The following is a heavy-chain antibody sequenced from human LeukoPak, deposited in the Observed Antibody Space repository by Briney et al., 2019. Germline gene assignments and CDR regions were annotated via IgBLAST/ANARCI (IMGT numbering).Heavy chain of an antibody. J-gene: IGHJ6*02. Sequence: ASVKVSCKASGGTFSSYAISWVRQAPGQGLEWMGKIIPILGIANYAQKFQGRVTITADKSTSTAYMELSSLRSEDTAVYYCARDKNRSGGYSYGYPTHRYYYYGMDVWGQGTTVTVSS. CDR2: IIPILGIA. V-gene: IGHV1-69*04. CDR3: ARDKNRSGGYSYGYPTHRYYYYGMDV. CDR1: GGTFSSYA. D-gene: IGHD5-18*01.